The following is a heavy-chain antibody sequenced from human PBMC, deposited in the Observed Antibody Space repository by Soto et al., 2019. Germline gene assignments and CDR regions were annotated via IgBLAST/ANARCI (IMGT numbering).Heavy chain of an antibody. Sequence: QVQLVQSGAEVKKPGTSVKVSCKVSGGTFSSYAISWVRQAPGQGLEWMGEIISIFGTAMYAQKFQGRVIIIADESASTAYMELSGLRSDDTAVYYCARGGKARFRGSGMDVWGQGTTVTVSS. V-gene: IGHV1-69*01. J-gene: IGHJ6*02. CDR1: GGTFSSYA. CDR3: ARGGKARFRGSGMDV. D-gene: IGHD3-10*01. CDR2: IISIFGTA.